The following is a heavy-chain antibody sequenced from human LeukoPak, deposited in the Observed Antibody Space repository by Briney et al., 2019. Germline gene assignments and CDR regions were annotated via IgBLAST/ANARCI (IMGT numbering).Heavy chain of an antibody. Sequence: GGSLRLSCAASGFTVSSNYMSWVRQAPRKGLEWVSVIYSGGSTYYADSVKGRFTISRDNSKNTLYLQMNSLRAEDTAVYYCARVGYYDSSGYFIFASFDYWGQGTLVTVSS. J-gene: IGHJ4*02. CDR2: IYSGGST. CDR1: GFTVSSNY. D-gene: IGHD3-22*01. V-gene: IGHV3-53*01. CDR3: ARVGYYDSSGYFIFASFDY.